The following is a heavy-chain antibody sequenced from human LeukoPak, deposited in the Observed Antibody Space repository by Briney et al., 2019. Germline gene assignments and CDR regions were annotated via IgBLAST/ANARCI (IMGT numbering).Heavy chain of an antibody. D-gene: IGHD1-7*01. CDR3: ARGPRNWNYVWAWFDP. CDR1: GGTFSSYA. CDR2: IIPIFGTA. Sequence: GASVKVSCKASGGTFSSYAISWVRQAPGQGLEWMGGIIPIFGTANYAQKFQGRVTITADESTSTAYMELGSLRSEDTAVYYCARGPRNWNYVWAWFDPWGQGTLVTVSS. V-gene: IGHV1-69*13. J-gene: IGHJ5*02.